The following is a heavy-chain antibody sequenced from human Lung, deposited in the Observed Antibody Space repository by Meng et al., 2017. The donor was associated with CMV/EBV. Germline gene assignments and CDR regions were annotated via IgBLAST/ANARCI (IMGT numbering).Heavy chain of an antibody. CDR1: GGSISSSSYY. D-gene: IGHD1-14*01. J-gene: IGHJ4*02. Sequence: HAQRPCHVLVKPSQTLSLTCTVSGGSISSSSYYWALIRQPPGEGLEWIGSVVYSGTTYYTSSLKSRVSISVDTSKNQFSLKLSSVTAADTAVYYCARHHHSPTFDYWGQGTLVTVSS. CDR3: ARHHHSPTFDY. CDR2: VVYSGTT. V-gene: IGHV4-39*01.